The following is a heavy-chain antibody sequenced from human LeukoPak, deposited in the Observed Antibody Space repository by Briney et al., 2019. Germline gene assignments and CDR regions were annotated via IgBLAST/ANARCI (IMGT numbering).Heavy chain of an antibody. D-gene: IGHD3-22*01. CDR1: GYTFTSYG. CDR3: AINYYDSSGYFDY. CDR2: ISAYNGNT. V-gene: IGHV1-18*01. Sequence: ASVKVSCKASGYTFTSYGISWVRQAPGQGLEWMGWISAYNGNTNYAQKLQGRVTMNTDTSTSTAYMELRSLRAEDTAVYYCAINYYDSSGYFDYWGQGTLVTVSS. J-gene: IGHJ4*02.